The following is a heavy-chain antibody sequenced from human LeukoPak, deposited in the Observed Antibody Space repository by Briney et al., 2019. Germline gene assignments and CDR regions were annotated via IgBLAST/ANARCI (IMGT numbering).Heavy chain of an antibody. D-gene: IGHD3-16*02. J-gene: IGHJ5*02. Sequence: SETLSLTCTVSGGSISSYYWSWIRQPPGKGLEWIGYIYYSGSTNYNPSLKSRVTISVDTSKNQFSLKLSSVTAADTAVYYCARGGRMITFGGVIFVGSEFDPWGQGTLVTVSS. CDR3: ARGGRMITFGGVIFVGSEFDP. V-gene: IGHV4-59*01. CDR2: IYYSGST. CDR1: GGSISSYY.